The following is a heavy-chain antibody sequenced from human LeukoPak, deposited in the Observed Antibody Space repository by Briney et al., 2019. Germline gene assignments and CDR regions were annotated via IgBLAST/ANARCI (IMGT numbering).Heavy chain of an antibody. D-gene: IGHD2-15*01. J-gene: IGHJ4*02. CDR1: GFTFSSYG. CDR3: ARGYQGYCSGGSCWY. Sequence: GGSLRLSCAASGFTFSSYGMHWVRQAPGKGLEWVAFIRYDGSNKYYADSVKGRFTISRDNSKNTLYLQMNSLRTEDSAVYYCARGYQGYCSGGSCWYWGQGTLVTVSS. CDR2: IRYDGSNK. V-gene: IGHV3-30*02.